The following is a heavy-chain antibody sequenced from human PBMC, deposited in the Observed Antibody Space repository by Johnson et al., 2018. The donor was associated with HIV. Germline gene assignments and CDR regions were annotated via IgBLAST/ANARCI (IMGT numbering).Heavy chain of an antibody. CDR2: ISSNGGST. CDR1: GFTFSSYA. J-gene: IGHJ3*02. CDR3: ARGVTVAGTKGQSAFDI. Sequence: EVQLLESGGGLVQPGGSLRLSCAASGFTFSSYAMHWVRQAPGKGLEYVSAISSNGGSTYYANSVKGRFTISRDNSKNTLYLQMGSLRAEDMAVYYCARGVTVAGTKGQSAFDIWGQGIMVTVSS. V-gene: IGHV3-64*01. D-gene: IGHD6-19*01.